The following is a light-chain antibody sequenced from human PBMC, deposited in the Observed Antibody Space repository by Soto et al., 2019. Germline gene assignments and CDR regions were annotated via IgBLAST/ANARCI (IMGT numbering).Light chain of an antibody. CDR2: GAS. J-gene: IGKJ5*01. Sequence: EIVLTQFRGTLSLSPGERATLACSASQSVTSNSLAWYQQKVGRAPRVLIYGASNRATGIPDRFSGSGSGTDFTLTITRLEPEDFAVYFCQQYGSSPRTFGQGTRLEIK. CDR3: QQYGSSPRT. CDR1: QSVTSNS. V-gene: IGKV3-20*01.